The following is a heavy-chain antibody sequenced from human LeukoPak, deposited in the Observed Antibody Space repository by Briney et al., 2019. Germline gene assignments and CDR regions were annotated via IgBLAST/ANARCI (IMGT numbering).Heavy chain of an antibody. V-gene: IGHV1-69*13. CDR1: GGTFSSYA. CDR3: ARGADYYYGMDV. J-gene: IGHJ6*04. CDR2: IIPIFGTA. Sequence: SVKVPCKASGGTFSSYAISWVRQAPGQGLEWMGGIIPIFGTANYAQKFQGRVTITADDSTSTAYMELSSLRSEDTAVYYCARGADYYYGMDVWGKGTTVTVSS.